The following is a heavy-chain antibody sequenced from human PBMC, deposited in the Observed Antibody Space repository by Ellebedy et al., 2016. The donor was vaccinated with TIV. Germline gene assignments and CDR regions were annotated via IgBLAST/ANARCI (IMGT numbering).Heavy chain of an antibody. CDR2: ITGGGSNT. J-gene: IGHJ4*02. D-gene: IGHD6-19*01. CDR1: GFTFDSYA. V-gene: IGHV3-23*01. CDR3: AKTRYGSGWYYFAY. Sequence: GGSLRLXCAASGFTFDSYAMNWVRQAPGKGLEWVSGITGGGSNTYYADSVRGRFTISRDNSRNSLFLQMNSLRVEDTAVYYCAKTRYGSGWYYFAYWGQGALVTASS.